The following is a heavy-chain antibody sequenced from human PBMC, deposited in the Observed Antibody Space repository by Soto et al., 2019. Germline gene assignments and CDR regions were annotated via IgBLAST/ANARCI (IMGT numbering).Heavy chain of an antibody. CDR3: ARAPYCSGGSCAYYYYGMDV. CDR2: INPNSGGT. D-gene: IGHD2-15*01. Sequence: QVQLVQSGAEVKKPGASVKVSCKASGYTFTGYYMHWVRQAPGQGLEWMGWINPNSGGTNYAQKFQGRVTMTRDTSISTAYMELSRLRSDDTAVYYCARAPYCSGGSCAYYYYGMDVWGQRTTVTVSS. J-gene: IGHJ6*02. CDR1: GYTFTGYY. V-gene: IGHV1-2*02.